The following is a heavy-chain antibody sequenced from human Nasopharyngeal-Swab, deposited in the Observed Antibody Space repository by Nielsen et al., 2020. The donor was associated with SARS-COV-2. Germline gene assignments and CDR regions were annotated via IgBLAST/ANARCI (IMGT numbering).Heavy chain of an antibody. Sequence: GSLRLSCAVYGGSFSGYYWSWIRQPPGKGLAWIGEINHSGSTNYNPSLKSRVTISVDTSKNQFSLKLSSVTAADTAVYYCARGRTGTTRSLNRFDYWGQGTLVTVSS. V-gene: IGHV4-34*01. CDR2: INHSGST. J-gene: IGHJ4*02. CDR3: ARGRTGTTRSLNRFDY. D-gene: IGHD1-1*01. CDR1: GGSFSGYY.